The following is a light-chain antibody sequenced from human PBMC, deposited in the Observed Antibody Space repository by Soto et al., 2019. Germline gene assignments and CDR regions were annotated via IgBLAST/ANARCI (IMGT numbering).Light chain of an antibody. Sequence: EIVLTQSPATLSLSPGERATLSCRASQSVSSNLAWYQQKPGQAPRLLIYEASNRATGIPARFSGSGSGTDFTLTISGLEPEDFAVYYCHQRSNLPTVGGGTKVEIK. CDR3: HQRSNLPT. J-gene: IGKJ4*01. CDR2: EAS. CDR1: QSVSSN. V-gene: IGKV3-11*01.